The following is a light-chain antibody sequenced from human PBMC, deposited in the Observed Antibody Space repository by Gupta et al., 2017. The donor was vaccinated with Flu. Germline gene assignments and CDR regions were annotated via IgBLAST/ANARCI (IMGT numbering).Light chain of an antibody. CDR2: AAS. CDR1: QSNSNY. Sequence: THTCVSSQSNSNYLDCYQQKAGKHPKVLIIAASTLQTGVPSKFSSSGSGTDFSLTISSLQAEDFAAYYCQQSYTIASTFGGGTKVEIK. J-gene: IGKJ4*01. V-gene: IGKV1-39*01. CDR3: QQSYTIAST.